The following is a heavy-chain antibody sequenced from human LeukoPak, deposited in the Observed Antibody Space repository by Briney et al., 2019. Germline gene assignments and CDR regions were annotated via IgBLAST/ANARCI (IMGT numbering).Heavy chain of an antibody. V-gene: IGHV1-18*01. CDR2: IGAYNGNT. J-gene: IGHJ6*02. CDR3: ARVGIQLFPDDADYHYGMDV. Sequence: ASVKVSCKASGYTFTSYGISWVRQAPGQGLEWMGWIGAYNGNTNYAQKLQGRVTMTTDTSTSTAYMELRSLRSDDTAVYYCARVGIQLFPDDADYHYGMDVWGQGTTVTVSS. CDR1: GYTFTSYG. D-gene: IGHD5-18*01.